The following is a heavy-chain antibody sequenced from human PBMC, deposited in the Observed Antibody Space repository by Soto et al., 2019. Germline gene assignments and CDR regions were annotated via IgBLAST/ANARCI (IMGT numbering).Heavy chain of an antibody. J-gene: IGHJ4*02. CDR2: IYYNGNT. CDR3: ARAVESRYFDY. V-gene: IGHV4-31*03. CDR1: GGSIGRSGYY. Sequence: SETLSLTCTVSGGSIGRSGYYWSWIRQHPGKGLEWIAYIYYNGNTYYTPSLKSRLTISRDTSKNQFSLNLSSVTAADTAVYFCARAVESRYFDYWGQGTLVTVSS. D-gene: IGHD2-15*01.